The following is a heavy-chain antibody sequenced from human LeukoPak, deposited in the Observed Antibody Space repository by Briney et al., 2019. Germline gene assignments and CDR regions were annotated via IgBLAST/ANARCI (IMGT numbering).Heavy chain of an antibody. V-gene: IGHV4-30-2*01. J-gene: IGHJ4*02. Sequence: SQTLSLTCAVSGGSISSGGYSWSWIRQPPGKGLEWIGYIYHSGSTYYNPSLKSRVTISVDRSKNQFSLKLSSVTAADTAVYYCARTIGIAAADPGYYFDYWGQGTLVTVSS. CDR1: GGSISSGGYS. D-gene: IGHD6-13*01. CDR3: ARTIGIAAADPGYYFDY. CDR2: IYHSGST.